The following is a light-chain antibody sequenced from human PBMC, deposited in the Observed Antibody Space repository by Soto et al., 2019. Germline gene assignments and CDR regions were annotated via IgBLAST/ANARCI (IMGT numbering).Light chain of an antibody. CDR2: GGS. J-gene: IGKJ5*01. V-gene: IGKV3-20*01. Sequence: EIVLTQSPGTLSLSPGERATLSCRASQSVISSYLVWYQQRPGRSPRLLIYGGSSRATGIPDRFSGSGSGTDFTLTISRLEPEDFAVYYCQHYDSSPPITFGQGTRMEIK. CDR1: QSVISSY. CDR3: QHYDSSPPIT.